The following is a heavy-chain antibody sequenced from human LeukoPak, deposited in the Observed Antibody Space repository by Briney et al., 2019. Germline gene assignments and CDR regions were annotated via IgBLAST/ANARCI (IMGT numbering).Heavy chain of an antibody. Sequence: VKVSCKASGGTXXSYAISWVRQAPGQGLEWMGGIIPIFATANYAQKFQGRVTITADESTSTAYMELSSLRSEDTAVYYCARGPITTRSHFDYWGQGTLVTVSS. CDR2: IIPIFATA. J-gene: IGHJ4*02. CDR3: ARGPITTRSHFDY. D-gene: IGHD3-22*01. V-gene: IGHV1-69*13. CDR1: GGTXXSYA.